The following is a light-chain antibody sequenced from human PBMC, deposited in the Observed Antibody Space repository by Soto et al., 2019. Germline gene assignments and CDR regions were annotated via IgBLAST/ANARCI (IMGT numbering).Light chain of an antibody. CDR3: SSYTSSSTSVV. V-gene: IGLV2-14*01. CDR2: EVS. J-gene: IGLJ2*01. Sequence: QSVLTQPASVSGSPGQSITISCTGTSSDVGGYNYVSWYQQHPGKAPKLMIYEVSNRPSGVSNRFSGSKSGNTASLTISGLQAEDEADYYCSSYTSSSTSVVFGGATKLTVL. CDR1: SSDVGGYNY.